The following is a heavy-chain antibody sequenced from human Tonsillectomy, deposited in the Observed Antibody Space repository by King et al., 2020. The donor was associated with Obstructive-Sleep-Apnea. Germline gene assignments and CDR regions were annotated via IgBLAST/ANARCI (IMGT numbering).Heavy chain of an antibody. CDR3: ARDTKITVGQPKMATTPFDF. V-gene: IGHV1-18*04. CDR2: ISTYNGNT. CDR1: GYTFTSYD. D-gene: IGHD5-24*01. J-gene: IGHJ4*02. Sequence: QLVQSGAEVKKPGASVKVSCKASGYTFTSYDISWVRQAPGQGLEWMGWISTYNGNTNYAQKLQGRVTMTTDTSTTTAYMELKSLRSDDTAVYYCARDTKITVGQPKMATTPFDFWGQGTLVTVSS.